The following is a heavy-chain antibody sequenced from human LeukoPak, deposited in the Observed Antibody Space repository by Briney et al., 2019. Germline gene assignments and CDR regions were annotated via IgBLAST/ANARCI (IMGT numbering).Heavy chain of an antibody. D-gene: IGHD5-12*01. Sequence: GGSLRLSCAASGFTFSSYSMNWVRQAPGKGLEWISYISSSSRTTYYADSVKGRLTISRDNAKNSLYLQMNSLRAEDTAVYYCAREDSGYGYAFDIWGQGTMVAVSS. V-gene: IGHV3-48*01. J-gene: IGHJ3*02. CDR1: GFTFSSYS. CDR3: AREDSGYGYAFDI. CDR2: ISSSSRTT.